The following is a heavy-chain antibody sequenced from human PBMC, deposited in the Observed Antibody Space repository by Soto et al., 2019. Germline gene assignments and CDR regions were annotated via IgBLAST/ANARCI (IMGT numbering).Heavy chain of an antibody. D-gene: IGHD5-12*01. CDR1: GFTFSSYS. CDR2: ISSSSSYI. Sequence: ESGGGLVKPGGSLRLSCAASGFTFSSYSMNWVRQAPGKGLEWVSSISSSSSYIYYADSVKGRFTISRDNAKNSLYLQMNSLRAEDTAVYYCARELGGYDSGVGYYYYYMDVWGKGTTVTVSS. V-gene: IGHV3-21*01. CDR3: ARELGGYDSGVGYYYYYMDV. J-gene: IGHJ6*03.